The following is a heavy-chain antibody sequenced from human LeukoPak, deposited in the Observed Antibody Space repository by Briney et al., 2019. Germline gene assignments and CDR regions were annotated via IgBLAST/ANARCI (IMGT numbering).Heavy chain of an antibody. D-gene: IGHD3-10*01. CDR1: GFTFSSYG. V-gene: IGHV3-23*01. CDR2: ISGSDGAT. Sequence: GGTLRLSCAASGFTFSSYGMSWVRQAPGKGLEWVSAISGSDGATYYADSVKGRFTISRDSAKNMLFLQMNRLRAEDTAVYYSAKSPYFSNSGRSVDVWGKGTTVTVSS. J-gene: IGHJ6*04. CDR3: AKSPYFSNSGRSVDV.